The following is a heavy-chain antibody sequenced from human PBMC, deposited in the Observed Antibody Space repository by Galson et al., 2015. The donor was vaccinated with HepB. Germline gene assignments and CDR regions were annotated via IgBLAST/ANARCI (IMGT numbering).Heavy chain of an antibody. J-gene: IGHJ5*02. Sequence: SVKVSCKASGYTFTSYYMHWVRQAPGQGLEWMGIINPSGGSTSYAQKFQGRVTMTRDTSTSTVYMELSSLRSEDTAVYYCARDSDTAMVTFGGLDGFDPWGQGTLVTVSS. CDR3: ARDSDTAMVTFGGLDGFDP. D-gene: IGHD5-18*01. CDR2: INPSGGST. V-gene: IGHV1-46*01. CDR1: GYTFTSYY.